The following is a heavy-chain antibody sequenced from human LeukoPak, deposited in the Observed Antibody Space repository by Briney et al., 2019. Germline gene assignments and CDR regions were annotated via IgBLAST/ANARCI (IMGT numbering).Heavy chain of an antibody. V-gene: IGHV4-39*01. CDR3: ARLTNYYDSSGHEEDYFDY. Sequence: SETLSLTCTVSGDSIRSTSYYWAWIRQPPGKGLECIGSIYYSGSTYYNPSLKSRVTISVDTSKNQFSLKLSSVTAADTAVYYCARLTNYYDSSGHEEDYFDYWGQGTLVTVSS. D-gene: IGHD3-22*01. J-gene: IGHJ4*02. CDR2: IYYSGST. CDR1: GDSIRSTSYY.